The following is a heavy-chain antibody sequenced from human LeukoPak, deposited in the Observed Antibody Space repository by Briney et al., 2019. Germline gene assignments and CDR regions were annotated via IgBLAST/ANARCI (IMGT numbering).Heavy chain of an antibody. V-gene: IGHV3-74*01. CDR3: ASKVYCGGDCYSGVDY. D-gene: IGHD2-21*01. J-gene: IGHJ4*02. CDR1: GFTFSSYW. CDR2: INSDGSST. Sequence: GGSLRLSCAASGFTFSSYWMHWVRQAPAKGLVWVSRINSDGSSTSYADSVKGRFTISRDNAKNTLYLQMNSLRAEDTAAYYCASKVYCGGDCYSGVDYWGQGTLVTVSS.